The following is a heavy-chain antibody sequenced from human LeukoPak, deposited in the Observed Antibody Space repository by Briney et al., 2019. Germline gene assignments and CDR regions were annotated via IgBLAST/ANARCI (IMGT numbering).Heavy chain of an antibody. V-gene: IGHV3-9*01. J-gene: IGHJ2*01. CDR2: ISWNSGSI. Sequence: GGSLRLSCAVSGFTFDDYSMHCGRHAPGGGVGWVSGISWNSGSIGYVDSVRGRFTISRDNAKNSLYLQKYSLRAEDTAVYYCAKAGGGACYFDLWGRGTLVTVSS. CDR1: GFTFDDYS. D-gene: IGHD1-14*01. CDR3: AKAGGGACYFDL.